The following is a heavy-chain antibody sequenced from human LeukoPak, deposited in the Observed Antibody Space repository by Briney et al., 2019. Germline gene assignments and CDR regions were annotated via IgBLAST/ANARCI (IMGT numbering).Heavy chain of an antibody. Sequence: GGSLRLSCAASGFTFSSYAMHWVRQAPGKGLEWVAVISYDGSNKYYADSVKGRFTISRDNSKNTLYLQMNSLRAEDTAVYYCAKGDYYGSGSYGFFWGQGTLVTVSS. V-gene: IGHV3-30-3*01. CDR3: AKGDYYGSGSYGFF. J-gene: IGHJ4*02. CDR1: GFTFSSYA. CDR2: ISYDGSNK. D-gene: IGHD3-10*01.